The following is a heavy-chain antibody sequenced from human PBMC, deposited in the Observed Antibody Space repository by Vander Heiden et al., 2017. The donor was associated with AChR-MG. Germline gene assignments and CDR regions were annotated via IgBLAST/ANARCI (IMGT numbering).Heavy chain of an antibody. CDR3: STDSGITAAGIFDY. CDR2: IKSRHDGGTT. J-gene: IGHJ4*02. D-gene: IGHD6-13*01. Sequence: EVHLVQSGGALVKPGGALRLSCAASGFTFSMGWPSWPRQAPGKRLEWIGRIKSRHDGGTTDYAAPVRGRFTISRDDSGNTVYLQMNSLKIEDTAVYYCSTDSGITAAGIFDYWGEGPLVTLSS. CDR1: GFTFSMGW. V-gene: IGHV3-15*02.